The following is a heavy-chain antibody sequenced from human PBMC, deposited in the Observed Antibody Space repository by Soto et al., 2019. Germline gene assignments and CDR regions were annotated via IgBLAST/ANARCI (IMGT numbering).Heavy chain of an antibody. J-gene: IGHJ3*02. V-gene: IGHV3-11*05. CDR3: ARDGYEDAFDI. CDR1: GFTFSDYY. Sequence: QVQLVESGGGLVKPGGPLRLSCAASGFTFSDYYMSWIRQAPGKGLEWVSYISSSSSYTNYADSVKGRFTISRDNAKNSLYLQMNILRAEDTAVYYCARDGYEDAFDIWGQGTMVTVSS. D-gene: IGHD5-12*01. CDR2: ISSSSSYT.